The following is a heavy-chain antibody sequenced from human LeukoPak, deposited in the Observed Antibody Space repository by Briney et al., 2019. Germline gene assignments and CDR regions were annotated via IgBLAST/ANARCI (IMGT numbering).Heavy chain of an antibody. J-gene: IGHJ4*02. D-gene: IGHD3-9*01. CDR3: ARREGILTGYPSFDD. CDR1: GGSISRSNW. CDR2: IYHSGTN. V-gene: IGHV4-4*02. Sequence: SETLSLTCAVSGGSISRSNWWSWVRQPPGQGLEWIGEIYHSGTNNYNPSLKSRVTISIDKSKNQFSLNLTSVTAADTAVYYCARREGILTGYPSFDDWGQGTLVTVSS.